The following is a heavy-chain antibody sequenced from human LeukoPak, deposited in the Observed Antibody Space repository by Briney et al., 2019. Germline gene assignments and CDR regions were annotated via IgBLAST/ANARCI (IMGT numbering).Heavy chain of an antibody. CDR1: RFTFRTYD. V-gene: IGHV3-23*01. CDR3: AKDLAAVPGNKYFAY. J-gene: IGHJ4*02. D-gene: IGHD6-19*01. Sequence: GGSLRLSCAPSRFTFRTYDMTWVRQAPGKGLEWVSRMSGSGGSTYYADSVNGRFTTSRDNSKNTLYLQMNGLRAEDTAVYYCAKDLAAVPGNKYFAYWGQGTLVTVSS. CDR2: MSGSGGST.